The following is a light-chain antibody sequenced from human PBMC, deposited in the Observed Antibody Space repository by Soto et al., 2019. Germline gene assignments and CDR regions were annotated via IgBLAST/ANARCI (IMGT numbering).Light chain of an antibody. CDR2: EIN. V-gene: IGLV2-14*02. J-gene: IGLJ1*01. CDR3: SSYSDSSTLIL. Sequence: QSALTQPASVSGSPGQSITVSCTGTSSDLGSYNLVSWYQQHPGNAPKLLLYEINNRPSGASNRFSGSKSGITAYLTISGLQAEDDADYFCSSYSDSSTLILFGTGTKLTVL. CDR1: SSDLGSYNL.